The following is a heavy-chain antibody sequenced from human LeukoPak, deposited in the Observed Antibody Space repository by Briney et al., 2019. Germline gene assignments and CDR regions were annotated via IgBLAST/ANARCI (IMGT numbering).Heavy chain of an antibody. CDR2: INPSGGST. CDR3: TRGGQAGYSSGWNYFDY. V-gene: IGHV1-46*01. D-gene: IGHD6-19*01. Sequence: ASVKVSCKASGYTFTSSYIHWVRQAPGQGLEWMGIINPSGGSTSYAQKFQGRVTMTRDTSTSTVYMELSSLRSEDTAVYYCTRGGQAGYSSGWNYFDYWGQGTLVTVSS. CDR1: GYTFTSSY. J-gene: IGHJ4*02.